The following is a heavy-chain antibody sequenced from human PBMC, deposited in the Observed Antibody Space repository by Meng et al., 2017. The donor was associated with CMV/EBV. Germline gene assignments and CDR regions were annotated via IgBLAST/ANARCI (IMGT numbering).Heavy chain of an antibody. CDR3: AREGHCGGDCYSDS. V-gene: IGHV3-53*01. J-gene: IGHJ5*01. CDR2: IYSGYNT. D-gene: IGHD2-21*02. Sequence: AYEITVSNNYMSWVRQAPGKGLEWVAAIYSGYNTYYPDSVKGRFTISRDDSKNTLYLQMNNLRVEDTAVYYCAREGHCGGDCYSDSWGQGILVTVSS. CDR1: EITVSNNY.